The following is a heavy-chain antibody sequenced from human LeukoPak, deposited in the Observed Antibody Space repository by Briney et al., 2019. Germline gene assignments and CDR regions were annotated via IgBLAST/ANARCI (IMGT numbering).Heavy chain of an antibody. CDR2: ISSSSSYI. D-gene: IGHD3-10*01. V-gene: IGHV3-21*01. CDR3: APPPTVRGVTP. CDR1: GFTFSSYS. J-gene: IGHJ5*02. Sequence: GGSLRLSCAASGFTFSSYSMNWVRQAPGKGLEWVSSISSSSSYIYYADSVKGRFTISRDNAKNSLYLQMNSLRAEDTAVYYCAPPPTVRGVTPWGQGTPVTVSS.